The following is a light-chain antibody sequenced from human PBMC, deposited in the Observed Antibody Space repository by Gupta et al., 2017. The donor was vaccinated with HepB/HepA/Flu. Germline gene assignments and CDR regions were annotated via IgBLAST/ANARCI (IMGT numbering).Light chain of an antibody. V-gene: IGKV1-33*01. J-gene: IGKJ4*01. CDR2: DAS. CDR1: QDISNY. CDR3: QQYDNLPLT. Sequence: IQXTXXPSSXXASXGDRVTITCQASQDISNYLNWYQQKPGKAPKLLIYDASNLETGVPSRFSGSGSGTDFTFTISSLQPEDIATYYCQQYDNLPLTFGGGTKVEIK.